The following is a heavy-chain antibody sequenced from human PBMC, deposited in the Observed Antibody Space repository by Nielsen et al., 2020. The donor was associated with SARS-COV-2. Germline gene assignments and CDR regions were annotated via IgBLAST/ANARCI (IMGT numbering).Heavy chain of an antibody. CDR1: GYSISSGYY. CDR2: IYHSGST. Sequence: GSLRLSCTVSGYSISSGYYWGWIRQPPGKGLEWIGSIYHSGSTYYNPSLKSRVTISVDTSKNQFSLKLSSVTAADTAVYYCARANFDWLLYTPYYYYMDVWGKGTTVTVSS. D-gene: IGHD3-9*01. V-gene: IGHV4-38-2*02. J-gene: IGHJ6*03. CDR3: ARANFDWLLYTPYYYYMDV.